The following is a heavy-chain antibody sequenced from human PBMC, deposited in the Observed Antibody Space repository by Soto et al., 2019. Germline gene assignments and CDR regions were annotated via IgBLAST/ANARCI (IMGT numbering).Heavy chain of an antibody. J-gene: IGHJ4*02. CDR1: GASISSGSYF. CDR2: THYSGST. D-gene: IGHD5-18*01. Sequence: QVQLQESGPGLVKPSQTLSVTCTVSGASISSGSYFWSWIRQHPGKGLEWIGYTHYSGSTFYNPSLKSRLTISADTSKNKVSLTLKSVTAADTAVYFCARVDTSMVNYFAHWGQGILVAVSS. V-gene: IGHV4-31*03. CDR3: ARVDTSMVNYFAH.